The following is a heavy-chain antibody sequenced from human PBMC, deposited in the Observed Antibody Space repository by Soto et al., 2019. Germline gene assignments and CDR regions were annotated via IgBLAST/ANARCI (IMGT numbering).Heavy chain of an antibody. J-gene: IGHJ6*03. CDR1: GGSISSGGYY. Sequence: PSETLSVTCTVSGGSISSGGYYWSWIRQHPGKGLEWIGYIYYSGSTYYNPSLKSRLTISVDTSKNQFSLKLSSVTAADTAVYYCAGRGYYYMDVWGKGTTVTVSS. CDR3: AGRGYYYMDV. CDR2: IYYSGST. V-gene: IGHV4-31*03.